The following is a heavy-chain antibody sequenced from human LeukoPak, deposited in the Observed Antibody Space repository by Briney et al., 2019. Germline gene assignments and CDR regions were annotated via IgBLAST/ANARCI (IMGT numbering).Heavy chain of an antibody. CDR1: GYTFSDYY. J-gene: IGHJ3*01. CDR2: MNPNSGGT. D-gene: IGHD3-22*01. Sequence: GASVKVSCKASGYTFSDYYLHWVRQAPGQGLEWMGWMNPNSGGTNYAQKFQGRITMTGDTSTAYLELSRLRSDDTAVYHCARDLGSTIIVGGDAFDLWGQGTMVTVSS. CDR3: ARDLGSTIIVGGDAFDL. V-gene: IGHV1-2*02.